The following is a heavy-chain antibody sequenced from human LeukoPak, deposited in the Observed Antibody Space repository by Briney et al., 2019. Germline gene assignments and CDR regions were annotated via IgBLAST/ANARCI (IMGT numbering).Heavy chain of an antibody. D-gene: IGHD2-2*01. CDR3: ARGRYCTTTSCLNWFDP. Sequence: ASVKVSCKASGYTFTTYAMHWVRQAPGQRLEWMGWINAGNGDTKYSQKFQGRVTITRDTSASTAYMELSSLRSENTGVYYCARGRYCTTTSCLNWFDPWGQGTLVTVSS. CDR2: INAGNGDT. CDR1: GYTFTTYA. V-gene: IGHV1-3*01. J-gene: IGHJ5*02.